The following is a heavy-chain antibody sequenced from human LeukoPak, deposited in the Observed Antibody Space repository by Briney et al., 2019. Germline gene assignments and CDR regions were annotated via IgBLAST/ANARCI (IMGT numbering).Heavy chain of an antibody. CDR3: AREGWWFDF. CDR1: GDSVSSNRAA. J-gene: IGHJ4*02. V-gene: IGHV6-1*01. CDR2: TYYRSQWYV. D-gene: IGHD2-15*01. Sequence: PSQTLSLTCAISGDSVSSNRAAWHWLRQSPSRGLEWLGRTYYRSQWYVDYASSVKSRIILTPDTSKNQFSLQLNSVTPEDTAVYYCAREGWWFDFWGQGTLVTVSS.